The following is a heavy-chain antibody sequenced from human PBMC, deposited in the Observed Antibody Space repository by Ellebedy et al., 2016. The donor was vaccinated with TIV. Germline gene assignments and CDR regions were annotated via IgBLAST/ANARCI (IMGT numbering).Heavy chain of an antibody. V-gene: IGHV1-24*01. J-gene: IGHJ6*02. CDR2: FDPEDGET. CDR3: ARDVHYDILTGYTYYYYGMDV. D-gene: IGHD3-9*01. CDR1: GYTLTELS. Sequence: ASVKVSXXVSGYTLTELSMHWVRQAPGKGLEWMGGFDPEDGETIYAQKFQGRVTMTEDTSTDTAYMELSSLRSEDTAVYYCARDVHYDILTGYTYYYYGMDVWGQGTTVTVSS.